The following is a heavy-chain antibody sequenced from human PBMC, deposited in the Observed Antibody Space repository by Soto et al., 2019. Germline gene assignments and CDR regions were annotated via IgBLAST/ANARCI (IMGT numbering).Heavy chain of an antibody. V-gene: IGHV1-69*06. CDR1: GGTFSRYA. CDR3: ARDYSNYGGGYFDY. J-gene: IGHJ4*02. Sequence: QVQLVQSGAEVKKPGSSVKVSCKASGGTFSRYAISWVRQAPGQGLEWMGGIIPIFGTANYAQKFQGRVTITAAKSTSTAYMELTSLRSEDTAVYYCARDYSNYGGGYFDYWGQGTLVTVSS. D-gene: IGHD4-4*01. CDR2: IIPIFGTA.